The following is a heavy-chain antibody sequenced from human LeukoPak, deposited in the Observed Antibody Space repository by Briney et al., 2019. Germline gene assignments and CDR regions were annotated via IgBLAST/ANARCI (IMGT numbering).Heavy chain of an antibody. J-gene: IGHJ4*02. V-gene: IGHV1-69*13. Sequence: ASVKVSCKASRGTFSSYAISWVRQAPGQGLEWMGGIIPIFGTANYAQKFQGRVTITADESTSTAYMELSSLRSEDTAVYYCARDLGKPAGDYWGQGTLVTVSS. CDR2: IIPIFGTA. CDR3: ARDLGKPAGDY. D-gene: IGHD6-13*01. CDR1: RGTFSSYA.